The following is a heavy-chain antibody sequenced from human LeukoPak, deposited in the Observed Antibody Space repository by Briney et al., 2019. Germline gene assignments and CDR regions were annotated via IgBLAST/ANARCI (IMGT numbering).Heavy chain of an antibody. CDR2: MNPNSGNT. CDR3: ARYHSMVRGVIRY. V-gene: IGHV1-8*02. CDR1: GYTFTSYG. D-gene: IGHD3-10*01. Sequence: GASVKVSCKASGYTFTSYGISWVRQAPGQGLEWMGWMNPNSGNTGYAQKFQGRVTMTRNTSISTAYMELSSLRSEDTAVYYCARYHSMVRGVIRYWDQGTLVTVSS. J-gene: IGHJ4*02.